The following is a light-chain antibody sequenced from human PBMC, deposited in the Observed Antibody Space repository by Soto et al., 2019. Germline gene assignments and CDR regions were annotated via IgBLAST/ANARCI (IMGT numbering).Light chain of an antibody. CDR1: QSVTSNY. CDR3: HQYSNSLST. Sequence: ELVLTQSAGTLSFSPGESATLSCRASQSVTSNYLAWYQQKRGQAPRLLIYGASTRATGIPDRFSGSGSGTDFTLTISRLQHEDVAVYYCHQYSNSLSTFGQGTKVDIK. V-gene: IGKV3-20*01. CDR2: GAS. J-gene: IGKJ1*01.